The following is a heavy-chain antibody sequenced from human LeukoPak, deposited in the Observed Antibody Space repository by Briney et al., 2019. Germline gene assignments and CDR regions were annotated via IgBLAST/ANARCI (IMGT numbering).Heavy chain of an antibody. CDR2: IYYSGST. CDR3: ARDRYCGGDCTPGAFDI. Sequence: SETLPLTCTVSGGSISSYYWSWIRQPPGKGLEWIGYIYYSGSTNYNPSLKSRVTISVDTSKNQFSLKLSSVTAADTAVYYCARDRYCGGDCTPGAFDIWGQGTMVTVSS. CDR1: GGSISSYY. V-gene: IGHV4-59*01. D-gene: IGHD2-21*02. J-gene: IGHJ3*02.